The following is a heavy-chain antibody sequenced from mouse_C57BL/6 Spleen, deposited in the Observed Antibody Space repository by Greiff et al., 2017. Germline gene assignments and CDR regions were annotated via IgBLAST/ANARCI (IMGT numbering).Heavy chain of an antibody. D-gene: IGHD2-10*02. CDR1: GFTFSSYT. J-gene: IGHJ2*01. CDR2: ISGGGGNT. CDR3: ARQKTSSFYFDY. V-gene: IGHV5-9*01. Sequence: EVMLVESGGGLVKPGGSLKLSCAASGFTFSSYTMSWVRQTPEKRLEWVATISGGGGNTYYPDSVKGRFTISRDNAKNTLYLQMSSLRSEDTALYYCARQKTSSFYFDYWGQGTTLTVSS.